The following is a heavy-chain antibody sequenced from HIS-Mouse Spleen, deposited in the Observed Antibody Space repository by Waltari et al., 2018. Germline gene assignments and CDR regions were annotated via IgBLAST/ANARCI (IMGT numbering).Heavy chain of an antibody. J-gene: IGHJ2*01. V-gene: IGHV4-39*07. CDR3: AREIPYSSSWYDWYFDL. CDR2: MYYRGST. Sequence: QLQLQESGPGLVKPSETLSLTCTVSGGSISSSSYYWGWIRQPPGKGLEWIGSMYYRGSTYYNPSLKSRFTRSVDTSKNQFSLKLGSVTAADTAVYYCAREIPYSSSWYDWYFDLWGRGTLVTVSS. D-gene: IGHD6-13*01. CDR1: GGSISSSSYY.